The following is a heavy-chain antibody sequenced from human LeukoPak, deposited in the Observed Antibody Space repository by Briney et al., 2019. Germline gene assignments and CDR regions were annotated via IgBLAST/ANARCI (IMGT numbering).Heavy chain of an antibody. CDR3: ARESFSGSGGLNWFAP. J-gene: IGHJ5*02. D-gene: IGHD3-10*01. V-gene: IGHV1-2*02. CDR1: GYTFTGYY. CDR2: LNPYTGST. Sequence: ASVKVSCKASGYTFTGYYIHRVRQAPGQGLEWMGGLNPYTGSTNYAQKFQARVIMTRDTSINTAYMELRRLRYDDTAMYFCARESFSGSGGLNWFAPWGQGTLVTVSA.